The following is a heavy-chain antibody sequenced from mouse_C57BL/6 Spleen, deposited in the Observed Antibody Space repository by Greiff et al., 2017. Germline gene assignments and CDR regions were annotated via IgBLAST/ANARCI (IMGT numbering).Heavy chain of an antibody. J-gene: IGHJ4*01. V-gene: IGHV1-54*01. CDR1: GYAFTNYL. D-gene: IGHD1-1*01. CDR3: ARGRDYYGSSFYAMDY. CDR2: INPGSGGT. Sequence: QVQLKQSGAELVRPGTSVKVSCKASGYAFTNYLIEWVKQRPGQGLEWIGVINPGSGGTNYNEKFKGKETLTADKSSSTAYMQLSSLTSEDSAVYFCARGRDYYGSSFYAMDYWGQGTSVTVSS.